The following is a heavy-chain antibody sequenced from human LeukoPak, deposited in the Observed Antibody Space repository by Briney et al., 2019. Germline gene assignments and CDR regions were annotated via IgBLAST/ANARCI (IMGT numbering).Heavy chain of an antibody. J-gene: IGHJ4*02. Sequence: KPSETLPLTCAVYGGSFSGYYWSWIRQPPGKGLEWIGEINHSGSTNYNPSLKSRVTISVDTSKNQFSLKLSSVTAADTAVYYCASGVPVSSGSVKDYWGQGTLVTVSS. CDR1: GGSFSGYY. D-gene: IGHD6-19*01. CDR3: ASGVPVSSGSVKDY. CDR2: INHSGST. V-gene: IGHV4-34*01.